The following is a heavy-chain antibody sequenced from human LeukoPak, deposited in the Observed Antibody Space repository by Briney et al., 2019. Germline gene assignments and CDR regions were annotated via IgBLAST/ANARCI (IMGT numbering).Heavy chain of an antibody. CDR3: AKALYYDFWSGQNN. V-gene: IGHV3-23*01. CDR2: ISGSGGST. D-gene: IGHD3-3*01. CDR1: GFTFRNYA. Sequence: GGSLRLSCAASGFTFRNYALSWVRQAPGKGLEWVSAISGSGGSTYYADSVKGRFTISRDNSKNTLYLQMNSLRAEDTAVYYCAKALYYDFWSGQNNWGQGTLVTVSS. J-gene: IGHJ4*02.